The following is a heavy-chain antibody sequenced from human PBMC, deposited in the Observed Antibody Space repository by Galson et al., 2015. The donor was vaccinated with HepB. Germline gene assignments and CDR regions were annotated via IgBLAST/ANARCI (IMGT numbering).Heavy chain of an antibody. V-gene: IGHV3-23*01. Sequence: SLRLSCAASGFPYVNYAMSWVRQAPGKGLEWVSLISSSGTSTYYADPVKGRFTISRDNSKNTLYLQMNSLRAEDTAVYYCAKQGGDNSHLYYFDYWGQGTLVTVSS. J-gene: IGHJ4*02. CDR1: GFPYVNYA. CDR2: ISSSGTST. CDR3: AKQGGDNSHLYYFDY. D-gene: IGHD4-23*01.